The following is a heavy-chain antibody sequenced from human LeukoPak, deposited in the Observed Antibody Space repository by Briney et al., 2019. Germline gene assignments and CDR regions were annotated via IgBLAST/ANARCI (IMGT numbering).Heavy chain of an antibody. J-gene: IGHJ5*02. Sequence: SETLSLTCTVSGGSISSSSYYWGWIRQPPGKGLEWIGSIYYSGSTNYNPSLKSRVTISVDTSKNQFSLKLSSVTAADTAAYYCARVWGSGSSRGPNWFDPWGQGTLVTVSS. CDR3: ARVWGSGSSRGPNWFDP. V-gene: IGHV4-39*07. CDR1: GGSISSSSYY. D-gene: IGHD3-10*01. CDR2: IYYSGST.